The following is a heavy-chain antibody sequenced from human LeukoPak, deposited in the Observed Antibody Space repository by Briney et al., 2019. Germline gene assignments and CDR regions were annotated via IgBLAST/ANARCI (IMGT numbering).Heavy chain of an antibody. Sequence: GGSLRLSCAASGFTVSSNYMSWVRQAPGKGLEWVSVIYSGGSTYYADSVKGRFTISRDNSKNTLYLQMNSLRAEDTAVYYCARDAPASAGIGVIGYCGQGTLVTVSS. CDR2: IYSGGST. CDR1: GFTVSSNY. V-gene: IGHV3-53*01. D-gene: IGHD6-13*01. J-gene: IGHJ4*02. CDR3: ARDAPASAGIGVIGY.